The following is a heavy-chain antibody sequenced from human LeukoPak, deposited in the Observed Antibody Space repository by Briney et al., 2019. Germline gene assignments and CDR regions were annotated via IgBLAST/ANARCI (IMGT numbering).Heavy chain of an antibody. Sequence: SETLSLTCAVSGASISSYFWGWIRQPPGKGLEWIGYIYYSGSPNYSPSLKSRVTISVDTSKNQFSLKLSSVPAADTATYYCARLMYYSDSGSYGMDVWGQGTTVTVSS. CDR3: ARLMYYSDSGSYGMDV. D-gene: IGHD3-10*01. CDR2: IYYSGSP. V-gene: IGHV4-59*08. CDR1: GASISSYF. J-gene: IGHJ6*02.